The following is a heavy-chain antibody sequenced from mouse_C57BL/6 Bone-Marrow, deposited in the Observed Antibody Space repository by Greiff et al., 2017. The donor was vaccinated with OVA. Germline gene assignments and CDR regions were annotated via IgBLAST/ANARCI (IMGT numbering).Heavy chain of an antibody. Sequence: EVQLQQSGPELVKPGASVKISCKASGYSFTDYNMNWVKQSNGQSLEWIGVINPNSGTTSYNQKFKGKATLTVDQSSSTAYMQLNSLTSEDSAGYYCAREVITTVDLDYWGKGTTLTVSS. CDR3: AREVITTVDLDY. J-gene: IGHJ2*01. D-gene: IGHD1-1*01. V-gene: IGHV1-39*01. CDR2: INPNSGTT. CDR1: GYSFTDYN.